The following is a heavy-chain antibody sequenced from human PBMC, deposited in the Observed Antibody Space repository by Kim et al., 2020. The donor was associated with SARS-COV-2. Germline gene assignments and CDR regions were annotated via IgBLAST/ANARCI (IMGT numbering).Heavy chain of an antibody. CDR1: GGTFSSYA. CDR2: IIPIFGTA. CDR3: ARGTPLSGGSGGRDAFDI. V-gene: IGHV1-69*13. D-gene: IGHD3-16*01. Sequence: SVKVSCKASGGTFSSYAISWVRQAPGQGLEWMGGIIPIFGTANYAQKFQGRVTITADESTSTAYMELSSLRSEDTAVYYCARGTPLSGGSGGRDAFDIWGQGTMVTVSS. J-gene: IGHJ3*02.